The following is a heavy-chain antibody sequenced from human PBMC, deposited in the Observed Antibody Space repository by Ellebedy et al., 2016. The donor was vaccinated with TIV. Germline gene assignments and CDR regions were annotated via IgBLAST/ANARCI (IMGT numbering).Heavy chain of an antibody. V-gene: IGHV3-15*01. J-gene: IGHJ2*01. Sequence: GGSLRLSCAASGLFSFKDCGMHWVRQAPGKGLEWVGRIKSKTDGGTTDYAAPVKGRFTISRDDSNNTLYLQMNSLKTEDTAVYYCTTEGSCGGGCYWYFDLWGRGTLVTVSS. D-gene: IGHD2-21*02. CDR3: TTEGSCGGGCYWYFDL. CDR1: GLFSFKDCG. CDR2: IKSKTDGGTT.